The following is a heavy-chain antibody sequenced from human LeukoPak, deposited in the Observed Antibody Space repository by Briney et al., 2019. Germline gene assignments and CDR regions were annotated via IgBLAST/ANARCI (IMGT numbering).Heavy chain of an antibody. CDR2: ISAYNGNT. CDR1: GYTFTSYG. J-gene: IGHJ4*02. CDR3: ARDRSYYYSGSHQGFDD. V-gene: IGHV1-18*01. D-gene: IGHD3-10*01. Sequence: ASVKVSCKASGYTFTSYGISWVRQAPGQGLEWMGWISAYNGNTNYAQKLQGRVTMTTDTSTSTAYMELRSLRSDDTAVYYCARDRSYYYSGSHQGFDDWGQGTLVTVSS.